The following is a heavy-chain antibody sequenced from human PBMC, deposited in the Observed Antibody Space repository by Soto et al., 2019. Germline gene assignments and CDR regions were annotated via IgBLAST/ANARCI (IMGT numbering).Heavy chain of an antibody. CDR2: ISSSSSTI. J-gene: IGHJ5*02. CDR1: GFTFSSYS. CDR3: ARHPERIAEIGWFDP. V-gene: IGHV3-48*01. Sequence: EVQLVESGGGLVQPGGSLRLSCAASGFTFSSYSMNWVRQAPGKGLEWVSYISSSSSTIYYAACVKGRFTISRDNAKNSLYLPMNSLRAEDTAVYYCARHPERIAEIGWFDPWGQGTLVTVSS. D-gene: IGHD6-13*01.